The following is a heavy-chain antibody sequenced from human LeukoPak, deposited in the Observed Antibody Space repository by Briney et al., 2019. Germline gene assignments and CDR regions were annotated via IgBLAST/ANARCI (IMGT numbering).Heavy chain of an antibody. CDR1: GYTFTSYY. CDR2: INPSGGST. J-gene: IGHJ4*02. D-gene: IGHD6-19*01. V-gene: IGHV1-46*01. CDR3: ARDPYSSGWLLEISFDY. Sequence: ASVKVSCKASGYTFTSYYMHWVRQAPGQGLEWMGIINPSGGSTSYAQKFQGRVTMTRDTSTSTVYRELSSLRSEDTAVYYCARDPYSSGWLLEISFDYWGQGNLVTVSS.